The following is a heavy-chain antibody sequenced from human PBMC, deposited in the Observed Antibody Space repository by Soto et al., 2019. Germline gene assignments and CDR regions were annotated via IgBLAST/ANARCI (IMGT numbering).Heavy chain of an antibody. CDR2: INHSGST. CDR3: ARVYFGIAVVGYFDY. V-gene: IGHV4-34*01. D-gene: IGHD6-19*01. Sequence: SETLSLTCAVYGGSFSGYYWSWIRQPPGKGLEWIGEINHSGSTNYNPSLKSRVTISVDTSKNQFSLKLSSVTAAATAVYYCARVYFGIAVVGYFDYWGQGALFTVSS. CDR1: GGSFSGYY. J-gene: IGHJ4*02.